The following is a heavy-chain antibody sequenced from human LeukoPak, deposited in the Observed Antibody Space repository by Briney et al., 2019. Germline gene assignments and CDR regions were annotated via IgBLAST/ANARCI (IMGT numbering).Heavy chain of an antibody. Sequence: GGSLRLSCAASKFTFSSYDMNWVRQAPGKGLEWVSYISSSSSTIYYADSVKGRFTISRDNAKNSLYLQMNSLRAEDTAVYYCARDSNPTDYYDSSGPRGGFDYWGQGTLVTVSS. V-gene: IGHV3-48*01. CDR2: ISSSSSTI. J-gene: IGHJ4*02. CDR3: ARDSNPTDYYDSSGPRGGFDY. CDR1: KFTFSSYD. D-gene: IGHD3-22*01.